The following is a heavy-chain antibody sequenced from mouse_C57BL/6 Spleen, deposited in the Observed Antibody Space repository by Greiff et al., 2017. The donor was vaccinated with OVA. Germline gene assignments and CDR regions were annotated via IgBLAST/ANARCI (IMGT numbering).Heavy chain of an antibody. CDR3: ARPYYYGRDYFDY. D-gene: IGHD1-1*01. Sequence: EVKLVESGGGLVKPGGSLKLSCAASGFTFSDYGMHWVRQAPEKGLEWDAYISSGSSTIYYADTVKGRFTISRDNAKITLFLQMTSLRSEDTAMYYCARPYYYGRDYFDYWGQGTTLTVSS. CDR1: GFTFSDYG. J-gene: IGHJ2*01. CDR2: ISSGSSTI. V-gene: IGHV5-17*01.